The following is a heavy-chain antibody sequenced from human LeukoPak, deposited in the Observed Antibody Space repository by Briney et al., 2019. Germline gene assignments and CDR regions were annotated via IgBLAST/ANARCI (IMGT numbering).Heavy chain of an antibody. CDR2: IYYSGST. D-gene: IGHD3-10*01. Sequence: PSETLSLTCTVSGGSISSYYWSWIRQPPGKGLEWIGYIYYSGSTNYNPSLKSRVTITVDTSKNQFSLKLSSVTAADTAVYYCAGKPYYYGSGSDYGMDVWGQGTTVTVSS. J-gene: IGHJ6*02. V-gene: IGHV4-59*01. CDR3: AGKPYYYGSGSDYGMDV. CDR1: GGSISSYY.